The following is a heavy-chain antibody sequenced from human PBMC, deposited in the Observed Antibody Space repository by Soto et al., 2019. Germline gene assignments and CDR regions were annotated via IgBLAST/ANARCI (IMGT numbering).Heavy chain of an antibody. J-gene: IGHJ6*02. V-gene: IGHV5-51*01. CDR1: GDSFISYW. Sequence: GESLKISCKGSGDSFISYWIGWVRQMPGKGLEWMGTIFPGDSDIRYSPPFQGQVTISVDKSISTAYLQWSSLKASDTATYFCARSSSSYHGSLDVWGQGTTVTVSS. CDR2: IFPGDSDI. CDR3: ARSSSSYHGSLDV. D-gene: IGHD3-22*01.